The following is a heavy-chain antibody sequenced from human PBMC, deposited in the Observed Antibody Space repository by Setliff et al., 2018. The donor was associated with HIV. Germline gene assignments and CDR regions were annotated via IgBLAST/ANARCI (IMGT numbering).Heavy chain of an antibody. D-gene: IGHD3-3*01. J-gene: IGHJ5*02. V-gene: IGHV1-46*01. CDR2: INPSDGST. Sequence: ASVKVSCKASGYTFTSYYMHWVRQAPGQGLEWMGMINPSDGSTRYAQKLQGRVTMTRDTSTTTVYMELRSLRSEDTAVYYCARDKAPIFGVVIATNWFDPWGQGTLVTVSS. CDR1: GYTFTSYY. CDR3: ARDKAPIFGVVIATNWFDP.